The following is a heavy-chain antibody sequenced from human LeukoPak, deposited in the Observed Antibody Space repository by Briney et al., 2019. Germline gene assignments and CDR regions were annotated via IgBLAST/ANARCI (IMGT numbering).Heavy chain of an antibody. CDR2: ISGNGGST. CDR1: GFTFSSYA. Sequence: PGGSLRLSCAASGFTFSSYAMSWVRQAPGKGLEWVSAISGNGGSTYYADSVKGRFTISRDNSKNTLYLQMNSLRAEDTAVYYCARDLDYDSSGYGYWGQGTLVTVSS. CDR3: ARDLDYDSSGYGY. V-gene: IGHV3-23*01. J-gene: IGHJ4*02. D-gene: IGHD3-22*01.